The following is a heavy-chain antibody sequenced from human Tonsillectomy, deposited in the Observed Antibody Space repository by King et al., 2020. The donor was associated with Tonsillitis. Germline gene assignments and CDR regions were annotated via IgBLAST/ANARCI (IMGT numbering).Heavy chain of an antibody. CDR3: ARDDNGMDV. Sequence: VQLVESGGGLVQPGGSLRLSCAVSGFTFSSYSIHWVRQAPGKGLEWVSYISSGSSTIYYADSVKGRFTISRDNAKNSLYLQMNSLRAEDTAVYFCARDDNGMDVWGQGTTVTVS. CDR1: GFTFSSYS. V-gene: IGHV3-48*04. CDR2: ISSGSSTI. J-gene: IGHJ6*02. D-gene: IGHD3-22*01.